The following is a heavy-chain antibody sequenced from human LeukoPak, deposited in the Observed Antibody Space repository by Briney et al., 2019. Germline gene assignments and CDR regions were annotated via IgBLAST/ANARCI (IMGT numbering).Heavy chain of an antibody. CDR3: ARSVEGYCRGGSCYSYSYYMDV. J-gene: IGHJ6*03. CDR1: GGSISSYY. V-gene: IGHV4-59*01. D-gene: IGHD2-15*01. Sequence: PSETLSLTCTVSGGSISSYYWSWIRQPPGKGLKWIGYIYYSGSTNYNPSLKSRVTISVDTSKNQFSLKLSSVTAADTAVYYCARSVEGYCRGGSCYSYSYYMDVWGKGTTVTVSS. CDR2: IYYSGST.